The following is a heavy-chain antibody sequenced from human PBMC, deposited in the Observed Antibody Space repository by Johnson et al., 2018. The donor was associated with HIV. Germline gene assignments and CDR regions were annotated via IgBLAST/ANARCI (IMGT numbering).Heavy chain of an antibody. CDR2: ISYDGSNK. CDR3: ASFITTGAFDI. Sequence: VQLVESGGGLVKPGGSLRLSCAASGFTFSDYYMSWIRQAPGKGLEWVAVISYDGSNKYYADSVKGRFTISRDNSKNTLYLQMNSLRAEDTAVYYCASFITTGAFDIWGQGTMVTVSS. J-gene: IGHJ3*02. D-gene: IGHD3-3*01. V-gene: IGHV3-30-3*01. CDR1: GFTFSDYY.